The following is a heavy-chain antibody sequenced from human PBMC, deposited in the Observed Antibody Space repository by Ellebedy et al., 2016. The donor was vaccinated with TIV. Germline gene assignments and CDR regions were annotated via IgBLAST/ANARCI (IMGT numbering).Heavy chain of an antibody. CDR2: IRPNSGDT. CDR3: ATKHCTGGNCHHPTFDY. V-gene: IGHV1-2*02. J-gene: IGHJ4*02. Sequence: ASVKVSCXPSGYTLPTFYMHWVRQAPGQGLEWMGWIRPNSGDTGYAQKFQGRVTTTSDTSISTAYMELNRLRSDDTAVYYCATKHCTGGNCHHPTFDYWGQGTLVTVSS. D-gene: IGHD2-8*02. CDR1: GYTLPTFY.